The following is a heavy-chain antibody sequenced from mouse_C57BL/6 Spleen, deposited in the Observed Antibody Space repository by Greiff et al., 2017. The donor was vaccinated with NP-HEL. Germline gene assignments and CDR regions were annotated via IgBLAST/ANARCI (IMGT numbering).Heavy chain of an antibody. Sequence: QQPGQGLEWLGEIDPSDSHTNYNQKFKCKATLTVDTSSSTAYMQLSSLTSEDSAVYYCAGYGNYAFDYWGQGTTLTVSS. J-gene: IGHJ2*01. CDR3: AGYGNYAFDY. V-gene: IGHV1-50*01. CDR2: IDPSDSHT. D-gene: IGHD2-1*01.